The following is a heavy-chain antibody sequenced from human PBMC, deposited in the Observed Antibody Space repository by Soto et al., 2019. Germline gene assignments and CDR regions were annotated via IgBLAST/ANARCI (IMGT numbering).Heavy chain of an antibody. J-gene: IGHJ4*02. CDR2: IYYSGST. CDR1: GGSISSGDYY. D-gene: IGHD3-22*01. Sequence: SETLSLTCSVSGGSISSGDYYWNWIRQPPGKGLEWIGHIYYSGSTYYNSSLKSRVTISLDTSKNQFSLKLSSVTAADTAVYYCARGRHSSGNYPWYFDYWGQGTLVTVS. V-gene: IGHV4-30-4*02. CDR3: ARGRHSSGNYPWYFDY.